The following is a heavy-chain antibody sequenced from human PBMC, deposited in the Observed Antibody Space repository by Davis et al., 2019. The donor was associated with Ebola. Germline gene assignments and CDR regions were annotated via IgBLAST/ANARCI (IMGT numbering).Heavy chain of an antibody. V-gene: IGHV4-39*01. D-gene: IGHD3-9*01. CDR3: ARHSYDILTGYSDY. CDR2: IYYSGST. Sequence: MPGGSLRLSCTVSGGSISSSSYYWGWIRQPPGKGLEWIGSIYYSGSTYYNPSLKSRVTISVDTSKNQFSLKLSSVTAADTAVYYCARHSYDILTGYSDYWGQGTLVTVSS. J-gene: IGHJ4*02. CDR1: GGSISSSSYY.